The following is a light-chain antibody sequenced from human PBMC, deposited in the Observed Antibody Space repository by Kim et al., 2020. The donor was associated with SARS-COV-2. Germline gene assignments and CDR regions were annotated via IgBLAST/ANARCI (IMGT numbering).Light chain of an antibody. CDR1: QSVGRF. J-gene: IGKJ5*01. CDR3: QQRTDWPIT. CDR2: GAS. Sequence: SPGERATLSCWASQSVGRFLAWYQQTPGLPPRLLIYGASNRATGIPARFSGSGSGTVFTLTISRLEPEDSAVYYCQQRTDWPITFGQGTRLEIK. V-gene: IGKV3-11*01.